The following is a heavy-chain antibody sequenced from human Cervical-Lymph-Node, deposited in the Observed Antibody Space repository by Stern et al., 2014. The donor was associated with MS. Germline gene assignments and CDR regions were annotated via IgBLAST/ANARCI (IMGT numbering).Heavy chain of an antibody. J-gene: IGHJ4*02. V-gene: IGHV3-33*01. CDR1: GFTFSSYG. CDR3: ARDSGSYLYDY. CDR2: IWYDGSNK. D-gene: IGHD1-26*01. Sequence: VHLVESGGGVVQPGRSLRLSCAASGFTFSSYGMHWVRQAPGKGLEWVAVIWYDGSNKYYADSVKGRFTISRDNSKNTLYLQMNSLRAEDTAVYYCARDSGSYLYDYWGQGTLVTVSS.